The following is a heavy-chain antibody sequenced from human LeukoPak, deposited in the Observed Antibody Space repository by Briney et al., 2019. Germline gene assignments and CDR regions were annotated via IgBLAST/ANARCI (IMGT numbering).Heavy chain of an antibody. CDR1: GFTFSSYA. Sequence: GSLRLSCAASGFTFSSYAISWVRQAPGKGLEWVSAISGSGGSTYYADSVKGRFTISRDISKDTLYLQMNSLRAEDTAVYYCAGARSDYFYGMDVWGQGTTVTVSS. V-gene: IGHV3-23*01. CDR3: AGARSDYFYGMDV. J-gene: IGHJ6*02. D-gene: IGHD1-26*01. CDR2: ISGSGGST.